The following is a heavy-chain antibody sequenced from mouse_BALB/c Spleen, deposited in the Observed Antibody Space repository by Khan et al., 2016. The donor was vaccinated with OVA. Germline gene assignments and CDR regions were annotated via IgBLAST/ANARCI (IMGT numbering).Heavy chain of an antibody. CDR1: GYTFTSYW. CDR2: IYPGNTDT. V-gene: IGHV1-5*01. CDR3: TRRNWDVAWFAY. D-gene: IGHD4-1*01. J-gene: IGHJ3*01. Sequence: EVQLQQSGPVLARPGASVKMSCKASGYTFTSYWVHWVKQRPGQGLEWIGDIYPGNTDTTYNQKFKGKAKLTAVTSTSTAYMELSSLTNEDSAVYYCTRRNWDVAWFAYWGQGTLVTVSA.